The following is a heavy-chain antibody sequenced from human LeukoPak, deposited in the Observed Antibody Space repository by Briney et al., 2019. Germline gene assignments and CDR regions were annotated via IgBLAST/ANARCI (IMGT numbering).Heavy chain of an antibody. Sequence: SETLSLTCAVYGGSFSGYYWSWIRQPPGKGLEWIGEINHSGSTNYNPSLKSRVTISVDTSKNQFSLKLSSVTAADTAVYYCARASKWVPDAHNWFDPWGQGTLVTVSS. CDR1: GGSFSGYY. V-gene: IGHV4-34*01. CDR2: INHSGST. D-gene: IGHD2-2*01. CDR3: ARASKWVPDAHNWFDP. J-gene: IGHJ5*02.